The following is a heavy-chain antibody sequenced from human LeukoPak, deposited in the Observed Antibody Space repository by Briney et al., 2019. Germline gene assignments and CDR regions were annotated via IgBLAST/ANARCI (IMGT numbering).Heavy chain of an antibody. Sequence: SVKVSCKAFGGTFSSYAISWVRQAPGQGLEWMGGIIPIFGTANYAQKFQGRVTITADKSTSTAYMELSSLRSEDTAVYYCARAEQWLAWGYFDYWGQGTLATVSS. CDR3: ARAEQWLAWGYFDY. CDR1: GGTFSSYA. J-gene: IGHJ4*02. V-gene: IGHV1-69*06. CDR2: IIPIFGTA. D-gene: IGHD6-19*01.